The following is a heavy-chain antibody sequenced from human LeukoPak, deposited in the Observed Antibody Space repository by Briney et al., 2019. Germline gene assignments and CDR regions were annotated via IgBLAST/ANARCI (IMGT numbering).Heavy chain of an antibody. Sequence: SETLSLTCTVSGGSISSYYWSWIRQPPGKGLEWIGYIYYSGSTNYNPSLKSRVTISVDTSKNQFSLKLSSVTAADTAVYHCARRGYDRSTYYFFDYWGQGTLVTVSS. D-gene: IGHD3-22*01. CDR1: GGSISSYY. V-gene: IGHV4-59*01. J-gene: IGHJ4*02. CDR2: IYYSGST. CDR3: ARRGYDRSTYYFFDY.